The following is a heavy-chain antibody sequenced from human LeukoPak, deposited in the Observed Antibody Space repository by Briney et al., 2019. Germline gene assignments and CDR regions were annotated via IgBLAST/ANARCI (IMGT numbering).Heavy chain of an antibody. CDR3: ARGGMVGATYFDY. V-gene: IGHV1-69*04. CDR1: GGTFSSYA. J-gene: IGHJ4*02. Sequence: SVKVSCKASGGTFSSYAISWVRQAPGQGLEWMGRIIPILGIANYAQKFQGRVTITADKSTSTAYMELSSLRSEDTAVYYCARGGMVGATYFDYWGQGTLVTVSS. D-gene: IGHD1-26*01. CDR2: IIPILGIA.